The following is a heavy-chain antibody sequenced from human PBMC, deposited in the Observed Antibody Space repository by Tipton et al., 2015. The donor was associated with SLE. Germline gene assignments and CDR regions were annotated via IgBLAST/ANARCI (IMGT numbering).Heavy chain of an antibody. D-gene: IGHD1-7*01. V-gene: IGHV4-31*03. CDR2: IYYSGNT. J-gene: IGHJ6*04. CDR1: GGSISSGGYY. CDR3: ARATDWNLSPDV. Sequence: TLSLTCTVSGGSISSGGYYWTWIRQLPGKGLEWIGYIYYSGNTYYNPSLGSRLTISVDTSKDQFSLRLTSVTAADTAVYYCARATDWNLSPDVWGKGTPVTVSS.